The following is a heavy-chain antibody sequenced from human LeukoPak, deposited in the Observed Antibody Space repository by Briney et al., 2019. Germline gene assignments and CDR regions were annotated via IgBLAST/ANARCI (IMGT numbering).Heavy chain of an antibody. CDR1: DDSISNYY. D-gene: IGHD2-2*01. CDR3: ARRLGYCRTTACYWPWYFDL. V-gene: IGHV4-4*09. CDR2: IYSSGSN. J-gene: IGHJ2*01. Sequence: SETLSLTCTVSDDSISNYYWSWIRQPPGGGLEWIGYIYSSGSNNSNPSLKSRVTISLDTSKNQFSLKLSSVTAADTAVYSCARRLGYCRTTACYWPWYFDLWGRGTLVAVSS.